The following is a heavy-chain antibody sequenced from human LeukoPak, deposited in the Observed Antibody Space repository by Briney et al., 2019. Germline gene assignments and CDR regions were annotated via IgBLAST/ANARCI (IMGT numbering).Heavy chain of an antibody. Sequence: GSLGLSCAASGFTFSSSANSWVRQAPGKGLEVVSAFSNNGGYTYYADSVQGRFTISRDNSKSTLCLQMNSLRAEDTAVYYCAKQLGYCSDGSCYFPYWGQGTLVTVSS. D-gene: IGHD2-15*01. CDR2: FSNNGGYT. CDR3: AKQLGYCSDGSCYFPY. J-gene: IGHJ4*03. V-gene: IGHV3-23*01. CDR1: GFTFSSSA.